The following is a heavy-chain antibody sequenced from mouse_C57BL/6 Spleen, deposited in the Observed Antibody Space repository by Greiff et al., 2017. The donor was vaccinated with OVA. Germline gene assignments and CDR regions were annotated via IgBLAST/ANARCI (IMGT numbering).Heavy chain of an antibody. D-gene: IGHD1-1*01. Sequence: VQLQQSGPELVKPGASVKISCKASGYTFTDYYMNWVKQSHGKSLEWIGDINPNNGGTSYNQKFKGKDTLTVDKSSSTAYMELRSLTSEDSAVYYCAITTVVATEFYYAMDYWGQGTSVTVSS. CDR3: AITTVVATEFYYAMDY. CDR2: INPNNGGT. J-gene: IGHJ4*01. V-gene: IGHV1-26*01. CDR1: GYTFTDYY.